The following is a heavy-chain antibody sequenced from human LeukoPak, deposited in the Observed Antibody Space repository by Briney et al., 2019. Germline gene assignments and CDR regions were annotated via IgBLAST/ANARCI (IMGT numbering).Heavy chain of an antibody. Sequence: GGSLRLSCAASGFTFSDYYMSWVRQAPGKGLEWVSVVYSGGSTYYTDSVKGRFTASRDSSKNTVFLQMNSLRPEDTAVYYCARDSHKGIWGQGTLVTVSS. D-gene: IGHD3-3*02. CDR1: GFTFSDYY. CDR3: ARDSHKGI. CDR2: VYSGGST. V-gene: IGHV3-66*01. J-gene: IGHJ4*02.